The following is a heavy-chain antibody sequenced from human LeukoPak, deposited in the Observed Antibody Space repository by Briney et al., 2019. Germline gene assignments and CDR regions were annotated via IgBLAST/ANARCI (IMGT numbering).Heavy chain of an antibody. CDR2: IFPLFETT. V-gene: IGHV1-69*13. CDR1: GGTFNNYA. J-gene: IGHJ4*02. Sequence: ASVKVSCKASGGTFNNYAINWVRQAPGQGLEWMGGIFPLFETTNYAQRFRGRVTITADESTSTAYMELNSLRTEDTAVYYCARRKESHGHYFHYWGQGTLVTVSS. CDR3: ARRKESHGHYFHY.